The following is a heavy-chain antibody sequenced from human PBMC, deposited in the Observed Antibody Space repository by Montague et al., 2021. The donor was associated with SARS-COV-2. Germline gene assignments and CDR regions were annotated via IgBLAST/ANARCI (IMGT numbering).Heavy chain of an antibody. J-gene: IGHJ3*02. CDR3: AKRIMITEHI. V-gene: IGHV3-23*01. D-gene: IGHD3-16*01. CDR2: ISGSGGST. Sequence: SLRLSCAASGFTFSSYSMNWVRQAPGKGLEWASAISGSGGSTYYADSVKGRFTISRDNSKNTLYLQMNSLRAEDTAVYYCAKRIMITEHIWGQGTMVTVSS. CDR1: GFTFSSYS.